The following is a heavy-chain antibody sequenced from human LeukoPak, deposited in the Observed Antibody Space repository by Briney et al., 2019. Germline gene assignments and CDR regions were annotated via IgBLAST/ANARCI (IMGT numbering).Heavy chain of an antibody. CDR1: GFTFSSYS. CDR2: ISSSSSYI. CDR3: ARAQTDYYDSSGYYYFDAFDI. J-gene: IGHJ3*02. D-gene: IGHD3-22*01. Sequence: KPGGSLRLSCAASGFTFSSYSMNWVRQAPGKGLEWVSSISSSSSYIYYADSVKGRFTISRDNAKNSLYLQMNSLRAEDTAVYYCARAQTDYYDSSGYYYFDAFDIWGQGTMVTVSP. V-gene: IGHV3-21*01.